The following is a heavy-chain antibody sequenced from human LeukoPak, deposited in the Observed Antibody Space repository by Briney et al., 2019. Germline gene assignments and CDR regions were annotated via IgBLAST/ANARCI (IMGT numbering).Heavy chain of an antibody. D-gene: IGHD3-10*01. V-gene: IGHV3-9*01. CDR3: ATHAQMVRGVSTH. Sequence: PGRSLRLSCAASGFTFDDYAMHWVRHAPGKGLEWVSGISWNSGSIGYADSVKGRFTISRDNAKNSLYLQMNSLRAEDTALYYCATHAQMVRGVSTHWGQGTLVTVSS. CDR1: GFTFDDYA. CDR2: ISWNSGSI. J-gene: IGHJ4*02.